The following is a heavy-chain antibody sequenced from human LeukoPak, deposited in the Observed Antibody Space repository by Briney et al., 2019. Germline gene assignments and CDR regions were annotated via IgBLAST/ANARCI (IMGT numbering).Heavy chain of an antibody. CDR3: ARAMVRGVINFYYYYMDV. V-gene: IGHV1-69*13. Sequence: GASVKVSCKASGGTFSSYAISWVRQAPGQGLEWMGGIIPIFCTANYAQKFQGRVTITADESTSTAYMELSSLRSEDTAVYYCARAMVRGVINFYYYYMDVWGKGTTVTVSS. CDR1: GGTFSSYA. D-gene: IGHD3-10*01. J-gene: IGHJ6*03. CDR2: IIPIFCTA.